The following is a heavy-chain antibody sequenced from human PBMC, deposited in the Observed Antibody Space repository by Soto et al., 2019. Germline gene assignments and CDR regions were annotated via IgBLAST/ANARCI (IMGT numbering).Heavy chain of an antibody. CDR1: GFTFSSYA. D-gene: IGHD6-19*01. Sequence: QPGGSLRLSCTASGFTFSSYAMHWVRQAPGKGLEWVAVISYDGSNKYYADSVKGRFTISRDNSKNTMYLQMNSLRVEDTAVYYCARPYSSGWYGDLDYWGQGT. CDR3: ARPYSSGWYGDLDY. J-gene: IGHJ4*02. CDR2: ISYDGSNK. V-gene: IGHV3-30-3*01.